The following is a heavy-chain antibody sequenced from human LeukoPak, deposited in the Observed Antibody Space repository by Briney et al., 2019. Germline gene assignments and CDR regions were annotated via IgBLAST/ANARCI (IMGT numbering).Heavy chain of an antibody. CDR3: AREDIVVVPAAIEYYYHYMDV. V-gene: IGHV4-4*07. D-gene: IGHD2-2*02. CDR1: GGSISSYY. Sequence: PSETLSLTCTVSGGSISSYYWSWIRQPAGKGLEWIGRIYTSGSTNYNPSLKSRVTMSVDTSKNQFSLKLSSVTAADTAVYYCAREDIVVVPAAIEYYYHYMDVWGKGTTVTVSS. CDR2: IYTSGST. J-gene: IGHJ6*03.